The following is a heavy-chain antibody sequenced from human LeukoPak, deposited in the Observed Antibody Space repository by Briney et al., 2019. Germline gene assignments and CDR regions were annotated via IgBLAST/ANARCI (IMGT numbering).Heavy chain of an antibody. Sequence: GASVKVSCKASGYTFTSVDINWLRQATGQGLEWMGWLNPNTGNTGYAQKFRGRITLTGHTSISTAYMELSSLTSGDTAVYYCARGFGDDSSSFNFWGQGTLVTVSS. CDR2: LNPNTGNT. J-gene: IGHJ4*02. CDR1: GYTFTSVD. CDR3: ARGFGDDSSSFNF. D-gene: IGHD3-22*01. V-gene: IGHV1-8*01.